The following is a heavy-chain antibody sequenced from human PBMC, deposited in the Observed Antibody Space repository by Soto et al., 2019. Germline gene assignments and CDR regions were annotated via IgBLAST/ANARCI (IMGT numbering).Heavy chain of an antibody. CDR2: ISYDGSNK. Sequence: PGGSLRLSCAASGFTFSSYGMHWVRQAPGKGLEWVAVISYDGSNKYYADSVKGRFTIPRDNSKNTLYLQMNSLRAEDTAVYYCAKDRHDYGDSGFDYWGQGTLVTVSS. CDR1: GFTFSSYG. J-gene: IGHJ4*02. D-gene: IGHD4-17*01. CDR3: AKDRHDYGDSGFDY. V-gene: IGHV3-30*18.